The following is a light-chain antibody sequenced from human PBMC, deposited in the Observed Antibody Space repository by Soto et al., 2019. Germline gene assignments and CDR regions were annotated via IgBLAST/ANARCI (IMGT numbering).Light chain of an antibody. CDR2: DAS. J-gene: IGKJ4*01. CDR1: QDISNF. V-gene: IGKV1-33*01. Sequence: DIQMTQSPSSLSASVGERVTITCQASQDISNFLNWYQHTPGKAPKLLIYDASILETGVPSRFSGTGSGTNFTFTITSLQPEDIATYYCQQCDGVRTFGGGTKVEIK. CDR3: QQCDGVRT.